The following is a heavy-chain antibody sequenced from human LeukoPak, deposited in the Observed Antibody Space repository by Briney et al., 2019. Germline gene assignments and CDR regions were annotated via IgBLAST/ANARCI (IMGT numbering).Heavy chain of an antibody. J-gene: IGHJ3*01. CDR3: AREEGYDFLTRYFSF. D-gene: IGHD3-9*01. V-gene: IGHV4-38-2*02. CDR1: GYSISSGYY. Sequence: PSETLSLTCAVSGYSISSGYYWGWIRQPPGKGLEWIGSIYHSGSTYYNPSLKSRVTISVDTSKNQFSLKLSSVTAADTAVYYCAREEGYDFLTRYFSFWGQGTMVTVSS. CDR2: IYHSGST.